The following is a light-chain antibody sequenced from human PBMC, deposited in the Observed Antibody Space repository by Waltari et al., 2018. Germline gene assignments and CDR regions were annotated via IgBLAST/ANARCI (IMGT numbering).Light chain of an antibody. V-gene: IGLV2-11*01. J-gene: IGLJ3*02. CDR1: TNDLGSYNY. CDR3: CSYAGIKNWV. Sequence: SALTQPRSVSGSPGQSVTISCTGTTNDLGSYNYVSWYQQHPGKAPKLIILDVTKRPSGVPDRLSGSKSGNTASLTISGLRAEDEAEYYCCSYAGIKNWVFGGGTKLTVL. CDR2: DVT.